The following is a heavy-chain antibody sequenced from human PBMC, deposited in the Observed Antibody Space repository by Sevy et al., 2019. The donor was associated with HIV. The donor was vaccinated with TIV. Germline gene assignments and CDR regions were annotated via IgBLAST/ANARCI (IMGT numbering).Heavy chain of an antibody. CDR1: GGTFSSYA. CDR3: ARPSRGFLVRDYYYMDV. CDR2: IIPIFGTA. D-gene: IGHD6-13*01. Sequence: ASVKVSCKASGGTFSSYAISWVRQAPGQGLEWMGGIIPIFGTANYAQKFQGRVTITADKSTRTAYMELSSLRSEDTAVYYCARPSRGFLVRDYYYMDVWGKGTTVTVSS. J-gene: IGHJ6*03. V-gene: IGHV1-69*06.